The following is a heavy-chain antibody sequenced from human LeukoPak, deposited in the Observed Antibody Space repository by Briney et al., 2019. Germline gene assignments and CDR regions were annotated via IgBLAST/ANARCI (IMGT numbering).Heavy chain of an antibody. CDR1: GFTFSSYA. CDR3: ARDLDY. J-gene: IGHJ4*02. V-gene: IGHV3-23*01. CDR2: FSGSANST. Sequence: GGSLRLSCAASGFTFSSYAMSWVRQAPGKGLEWVSGFSGSANSTYYADSVKGRFTISRDNAKNSLFLQMNSLRAEDTAVYYCARDLDYWGQGTLVTVSS.